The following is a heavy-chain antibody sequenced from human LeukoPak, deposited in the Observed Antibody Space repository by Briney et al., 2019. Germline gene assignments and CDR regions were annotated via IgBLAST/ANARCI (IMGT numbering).Heavy chain of an antibody. Sequence: GGSLRLSCAASGFTFSTYWMNWVRQAPGKGLEWVANIKQDGSEKYYVDSVKGRFTISRDNAKNSLFLQMNSLRAEDTAVYYCAREEGYDSIDYWGQGTLVTVSS. D-gene: IGHD3-22*01. CDR1: GFTFSTYW. V-gene: IGHV3-7*01. CDR3: AREEGYDSIDY. CDR2: IKQDGSEK. J-gene: IGHJ4*02.